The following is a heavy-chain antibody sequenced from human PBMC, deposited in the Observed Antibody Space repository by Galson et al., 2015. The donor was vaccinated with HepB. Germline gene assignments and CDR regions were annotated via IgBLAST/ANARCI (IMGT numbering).Heavy chain of an antibody. D-gene: IGHD3-22*01. CDR3: ATSYYYDSSGYNGAIAY. V-gene: IGHV5-10-1*01. CDR2: IDPSDSYI. CDR1: GYRFTNYW. J-gene: IGHJ4*02. Sequence: QSGAEVKKPGESLRTSCKGSGYRFTNYWISWVRQMPGKGLEWMGRIDPSDSYIKYSPSFQGRVTISADKSISTAYLQWSSLKASDTAMYYCATSYYYDSSGYNGAIAYWGQGTLVTVSP.